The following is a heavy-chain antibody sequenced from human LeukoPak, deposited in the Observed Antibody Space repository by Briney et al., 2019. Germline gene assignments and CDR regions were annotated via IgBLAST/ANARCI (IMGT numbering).Heavy chain of an antibody. V-gene: IGHV4-34*01. CDR3: ARGRPYYYDSSGYYRNWFDP. D-gene: IGHD3-22*01. CDR1: GGSFSGYY. Sequence: PSETLSLTCAVYGGSFSGYYWSWIRQPPGKGLEWIGEINHSGSTNYNPSLKSRVTISVDTSKNQFSLKLSSVTAADTAVYYCARGRPYYYDSSGYYRNWFDPWGQGTQVTVSS. CDR2: INHSGST. J-gene: IGHJ5*02.